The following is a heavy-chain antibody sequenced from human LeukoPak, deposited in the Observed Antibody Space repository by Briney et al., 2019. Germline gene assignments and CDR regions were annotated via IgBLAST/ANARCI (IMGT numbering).Heavy chain of an antibody. V-gene: IGHV4-59*01. Sequence: SETLSLTCTVSGGSIGSYYWSWIRRPPGKGLEWIGYIYDSGSTNYNPSLKSRVTISVDTSKNQFSLKLSSVTAADTAVYYRARDWGQRGYSYGPDDYYYGMDVWGQGTTVTVSS. CDR2: IYDSGST. CDR1: GGSIGSYY. D-gene: IGHD5-18*01. J-gene: IGHJ6*02. CDR3: ARDWGQRGYSYGPDDYYYGMDV.